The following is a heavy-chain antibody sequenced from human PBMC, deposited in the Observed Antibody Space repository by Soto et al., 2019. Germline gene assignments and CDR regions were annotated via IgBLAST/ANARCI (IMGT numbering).Heavy chain of an antibody. J-gene: IGHJ4*02. CDR1: GGTFSSYT. V-gene: IGHV1-69*02. CDR2: IIPILGIA. Sequence: SLKVSCKASGGTFSSYTISWVRQAPGQGLEWMGRIIPILGIANYAQKFQGRVTITADKSTSTAYMELSSLRSEDTAVYYCARGGYCSGGSCYLFDYWGQGTLVTVSS. CDR3: ARGGYCSGGSCYLFDY. D-gene: IGHD2-15*01.